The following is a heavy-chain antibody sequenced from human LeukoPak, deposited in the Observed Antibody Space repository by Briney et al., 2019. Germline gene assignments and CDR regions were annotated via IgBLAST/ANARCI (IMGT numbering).Heavy chain of an antibody. D-gene: IGHD6-19*01. Sequence: GGSLRLSCAASGFTFSSYAMSWVRQAPGRGLEWVSVISGSGGSTYYADSVKGRFTISRDNSKNTLYLQMNSLRAEDTAVYYCVSPKYSSAWFFDYWGQGTLVTVSS. J-gene: IGHJ4*02. V-gene: IGHV3-23*01. CDR2: ISGSGGST. CDR1: GFTFSSYA. CDR3: VSPKYSSAWFFDY.